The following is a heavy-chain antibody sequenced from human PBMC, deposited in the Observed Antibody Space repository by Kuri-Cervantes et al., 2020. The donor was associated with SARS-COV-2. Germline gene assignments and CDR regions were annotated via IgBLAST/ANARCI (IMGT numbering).Heavy chain of an antibody. J-gene: IGHJ2*01. CDR2: ISWNSGST. CDR3: AKAPKLQGHFDL. V-gene: IGHV3-9*01. Sequence: SLKISCAASGFTFDDYAMHWVRQAPGKGLEWVSGISWNSGSTGYADSVKGRFTISRDNAKNSLYLQMNSLRAEDTALYYCAKAPKLQGHFDLWGRGTLVTVSS. CDR1: GFTFDDYA.